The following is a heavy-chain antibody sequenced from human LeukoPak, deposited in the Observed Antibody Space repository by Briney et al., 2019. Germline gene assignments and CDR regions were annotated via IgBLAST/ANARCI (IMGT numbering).Heavy chain of an antibody. D-gene: IGHD6-6*01. CDR2: IIPIFGTA. J-gene: IGHJ6*02. V-gene: IGHV1-69*01. Sequence: SVKVSCKASGGTFSSYAISWVRQAPGQGLEWMGGIIPIFGTANYAQKFQGRVTITADESTSTAYMELSSLGSEDTAVYYCARAEGSSSIVSMDYYYGMDVWGQGTTVTVSS. CDR1: GGTFSSYA. CDR3: ARAEGSSSIVSMDYYYGMDV.